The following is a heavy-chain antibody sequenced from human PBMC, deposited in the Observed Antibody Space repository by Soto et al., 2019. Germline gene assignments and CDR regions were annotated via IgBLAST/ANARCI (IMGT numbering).Heavy chain of an antibody. CDR3: AKDLALGFWSGNYYFDH. V-gene: IGHV3-30*18. CDR2: ISYHGNNQ. D-gene: IGHD3-3*01. Sequence: GGSLRLSCAASGFTFKNNGMHWVRQAPGKGLELVAIISYHGNNQFYADSVKGRFTISRDNSNNTLYLEMNSLRPEDTAVYYCAKDLALGFWSGNYYFDHWGQGTLVTVSS. CDR1: GFTFKNNG. J-gene: IGHJ4*02.